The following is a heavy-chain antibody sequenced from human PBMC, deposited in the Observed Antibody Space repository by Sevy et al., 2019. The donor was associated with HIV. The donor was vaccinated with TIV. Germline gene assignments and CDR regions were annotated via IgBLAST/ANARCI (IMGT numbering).Heavy chain of an antibody. D-gene: IGHD4-17*01. V-gene: IGHV3-48*03. CDR1: GFTFSSYE. CDR2: ITNSGSSI. Sequence: GGSLRLSCTASGFTFSSYEMNWVRQAPGKGLEWVSYITNSGSSIYYSDSVRGRFTVSRDNAKNSLYLQMKSLRADDTTVYYYAGDLPPSATTVAHFDYWGRGTLVTVSS. CDR3: AGDLPPSATTVAHFDY. J-gene: IGHJ4*02.